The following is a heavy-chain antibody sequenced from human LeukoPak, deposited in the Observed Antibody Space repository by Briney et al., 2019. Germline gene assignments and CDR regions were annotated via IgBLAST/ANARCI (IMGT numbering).Heavy chain of an antibody. CDR3: ARGVNSQGTAMVPFDS. J-gene: IGHJ4*02. V-gene: IGHV1-8*01. CDR1: GYTFTNHD. D-gene: IGHD5-18*01. CDR2: MNPKSGNT. Sequence: GASVKVSCKASGYTFTNHDINWVRQASGQGLEWMGWMNPKSGNTGYLQKFQRRVTMTRDPSMSTAFMELSSLTSEDTAVYYCARGVNSQGTAMVPFDSWGQGSLVPVSA.